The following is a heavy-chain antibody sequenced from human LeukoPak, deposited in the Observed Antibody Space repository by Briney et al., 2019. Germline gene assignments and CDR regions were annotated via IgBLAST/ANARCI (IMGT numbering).Heavy chain of an antibody. V-gene: IGHV4-4*09. CDR1: GASITSYY. J-gene: IGHJ4*02. CDR3: ARRRSGGRDFDY. D-gene: IGHD2-15*01. Sequence: SETLSLTCTVSGASITSYYWNWIRQPPGKGLGWIGYIYTSGTTNYNPSLTSRVTISVDTSKSQFSLRLTSVTAADAAVYYCARRRSGGRDFDYWGQGTLVTVSS. CDR2: IYTSGTT.